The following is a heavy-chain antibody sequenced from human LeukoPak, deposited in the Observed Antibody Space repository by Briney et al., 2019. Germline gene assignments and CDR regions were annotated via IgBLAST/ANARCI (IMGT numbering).Heavy chain of an antibody. CDR3: AKARSRVTTIVVVTHPFDS. CDR1: GFTFSSYG. Sequence: GGSLRLSCAASGFTFSSYGMHWVRQAPGKGLEWVAFIRYDGSNKYYADSVKGRFTISRDNSKNTLYLQMNGLRAEDTAVYYCAKARSRVTTIVVVTHPFDSWGQGTLVTVSS. J-gene: IGHJ4*02. CDR2: IRYDGSNK. D-gene: IGHD3-22*01. V-gene: IGHV3-30*02.